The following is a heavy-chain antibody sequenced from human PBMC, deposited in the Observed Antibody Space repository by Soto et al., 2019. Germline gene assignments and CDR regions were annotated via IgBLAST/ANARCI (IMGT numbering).Heavy chain of an antibody. J-gene: IGHJ4*02. Sequence: GESLKISLRTYWYSFGGYWITWVRPKPGEGLEWMERMDPRDSQTYYSPSFSGHVTISVTKSITTVFLQWSSLRASDTAMYYCARQIYDSDTGPNFQYYFDSWGQGTPVTVSS. CDR2: MDPRDSQT. CDR1: WYSFGGYW. V-gene: IGHV5-10-1*01. D-gene: IGHD3-22*01. CDR3: ARQIYDSDTGPNFQYYFDS.